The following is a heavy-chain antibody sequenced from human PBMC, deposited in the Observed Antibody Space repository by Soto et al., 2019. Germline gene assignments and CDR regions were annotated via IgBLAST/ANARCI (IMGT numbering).Heavy chain of an antibody. J-gene: IGHJ4*02. CDR1: GGTFNNYA. D-gene: IGHD5-12*01. CDR3: AREVTVASYSFDF. Sequence: SVKVSCKASGGTFNNYALSCVRQAPGQGLEWMGGIIPIFNSANYAQKFQGRVTITADDSTSTAYMELRSLRPDDTAVYYCAREVTVASYSFDFWGQGTLVTVSS. V-gene: IGHV1-69*13. CDR2: IIPIFNSA.